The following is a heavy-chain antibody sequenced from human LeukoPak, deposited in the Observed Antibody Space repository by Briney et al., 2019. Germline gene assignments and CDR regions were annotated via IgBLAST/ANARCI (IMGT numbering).Heavy chain of an antibody. Sequence: GGSLRLSCAGSGFNFNNYAMHWVRQAPGKGLEWLSGISWNSGTRGYADSVKGRFTISRDNAKNSLYLQMNSLRPDDTAFYYCAKATGDWYFDLWGRGTLVTVSS. CDR3: AKATGDWYFDL. CDR2: ISWNSGTR. CDR1: GFNFNNYA. D-gene: IGHD7-27*01. V-gene: IGHV3-9*01. J-gene: IGHJ2*01.